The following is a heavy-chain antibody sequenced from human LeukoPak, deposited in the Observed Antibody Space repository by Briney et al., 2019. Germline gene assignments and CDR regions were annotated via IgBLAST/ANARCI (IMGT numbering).Heavy chain of an antibody. V-gene: IGHV3-15*07. J-gene: IGHJ6*02. Sequence: PGGSLRLSCAVSGFTLSNAWMNWVRQAPGKGLEWVGRIKSKTEGGTIDYAAPVKGRFTISRDDSKNTLYLQMNSLKTEDTAVYFCSVNMGVWGQGTTLTVSS. CDR3: SVNMGV. CDR2: IKSKTEGGTI. D-gene: IGHD4-17*01. CDR1: GFTLSNAW.